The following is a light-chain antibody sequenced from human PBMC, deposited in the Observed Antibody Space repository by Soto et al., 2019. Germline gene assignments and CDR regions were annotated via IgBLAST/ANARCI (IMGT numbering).Light chain of an antibody. J-gene: IGKJ1*01. CDR1: RDVGRD. V-gene: IGKV1-6*01. Sequence: QMTQSPSSLSASVGEKIILTCRTSRDVGRDVSWYEQKPGQAPKLLIYAASNLYTGVPSRFSGSRSGTEFTLTISSLQPEDFASYYCLQDYGDSWTFGQGTKVDIK. CDR3: LQDYGDSWT. CDR2: AAS.